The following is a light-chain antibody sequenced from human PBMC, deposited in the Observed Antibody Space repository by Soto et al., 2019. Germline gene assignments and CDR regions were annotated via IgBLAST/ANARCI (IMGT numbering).Light chain of an antibody. CDR2: GAS. J-gene: IGKJ4*01. CDR3: QQYDDWLRLT. CDR1: QSVTNSY. V-gene: IGKV3-20*01. Sequence: EIVLTQSPGTLSLSPGERATLSCRASQSVTNSYLAWYQQKPGQAPRLLIYGASTRATGIPDRFSGSGSGTDFTLTISRLDPEDVAVYFCQQYDDWLRLTFGGGTKVEIK.